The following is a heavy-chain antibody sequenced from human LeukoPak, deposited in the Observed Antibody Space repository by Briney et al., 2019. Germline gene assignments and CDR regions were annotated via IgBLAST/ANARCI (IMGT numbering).Heavy chain of an antibody. CDR2: IYTSGST. CDR3: ASSGTVTYHDAFDI. D-gene: IGHD4-17*01. CDR1: GGSISSGSYY. J-gene: IGHJ3*02. V-gene: IGHV4-61*02. Sequence: SETLSLTCTVSGGSISSGSYYWSWIRQPAGKGLEWIGRIYTSGSTNYNPSLKSRVTISVATSKNQFSLKLSSVTAADTAVYYCASSGTVTYHDAFDIWGQGTMVTVSS.